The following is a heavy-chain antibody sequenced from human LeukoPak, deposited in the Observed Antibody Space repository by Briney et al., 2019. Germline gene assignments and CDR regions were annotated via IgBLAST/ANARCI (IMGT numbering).Heavy chain of an antibody. CDR3: ARGQHLVRHWFDP. Sequence: SETLSLTCTVSGYSISTDYYWGWIRQPPGKGLEWIGEINHSGSTNYNPSLKSRVTVSVDTSKNQFSLKLSSVTAADTAVYYCARGQHLVRHWFDPWGQGTLVTVSS. CDR2: INHSGST. D-gene: IGHD6-13*01. CDR1: GYSISTDYY. V-gene: IGHV4-38-2*02. J-gene: IGHJ5*02.